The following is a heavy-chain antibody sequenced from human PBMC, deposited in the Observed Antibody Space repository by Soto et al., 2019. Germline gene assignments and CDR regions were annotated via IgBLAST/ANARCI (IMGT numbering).Heavy chain of an antibody. CDR2: IIPMSGTA. CDR3: ASSYGTSWYGDY. CDR1: GGSFNNYA. Sequence: QVQLVQSGAEVKKPGSSVKVSCKASGGSFNNYAVTWVRQAPGQGLEWMGGIIPMSGTANYVQKFQGRVTITADKATSTAYMELSSLRYDDTAVYYCASSYGTSWYGDYWGQGTLVTVSS. D-gene: IGHD6-13*01. V-gene: IGHV1-69*06. J-gene: IGHJ4*02.